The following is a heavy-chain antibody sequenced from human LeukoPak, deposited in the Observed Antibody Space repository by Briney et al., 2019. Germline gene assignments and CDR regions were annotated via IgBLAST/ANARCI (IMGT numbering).Heavy chain of an antibody. V-gene: IGHV6-1*01. CDR1: GDSVSSNSAS. CDR3: ARDGMAVAVGYFDL. Sequence: SQTLSLTCAISGDSVSSNSASWNWIRQSPSRGLEWLGRTYYRSKWYNDYAASVKSRITIKPDTSKNQFSLQLNSVTPEDTAVYYCARDGMAVAVGYFDLWGRGTLVTVSS. D-gene: IGHD6-19*01. CDR2: TYYRSKWYN. J-gene: IGHJ2*01.